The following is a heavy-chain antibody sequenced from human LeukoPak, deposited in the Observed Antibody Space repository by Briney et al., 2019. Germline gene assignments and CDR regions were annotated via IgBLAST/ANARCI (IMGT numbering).Heavy chain of an antibody. D-gene: IGHD3-3*01. CDR2: IYYSGST. CDR1: GGSVSSYY. CDR3: AREGTYDFWRGYSSLPQSYGMDV. V-gene: IGHV4-59*02. Sequence: SETLSLTCTVSGGSVSSYYWSWIRQPPGKGLEWIGYIYYSGSTNYNPSLKSRVTISVDTSKNQFSLKLSSVTAADTAVYYCAREGTYDFWRGYSSLPQSYGMDVWGQGTTVTVSS. J-gene: IGHJ6*02.